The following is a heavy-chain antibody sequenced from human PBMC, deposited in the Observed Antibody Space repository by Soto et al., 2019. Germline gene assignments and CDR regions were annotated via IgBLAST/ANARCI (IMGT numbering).Heavy chain of an antibody. CDR2: IYHSGNS. CDR1: GGSISSGGYS. J-gene: IGHJ3*02. Sequence: SETLSLTCAVSGGSISSGGYSWSWIRQPPGKGLEWIGFIYHSGNSFYNPSLKTRVTISVDRSRNQFSLKLTSVTAADTAVYYCARVPPRGHGSGYYWKDAFDIWGQGTMVTVSS. D-gene: IGHD3-22*01. CDR3: ARVPPRGHGSGYYWKDAFDI. V-gene: IGHV4-30-2*01.